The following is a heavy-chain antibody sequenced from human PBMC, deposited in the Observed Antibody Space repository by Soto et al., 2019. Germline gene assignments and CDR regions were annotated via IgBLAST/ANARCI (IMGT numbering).Heavy chain of an antibody. CDR1: GFTFSSYW. CDR3: ARTGTVTTSVY. Sequence: EVQLVESGGGLVQPGGSLRLSCAASGFTFSSYWMSWVRQAPGKGLEWVSNIKQDGSEKYYEDSVKGRFTISRDNAKNSLYLQMNSLRAEDTAVYYCARTGTVTTSVYWGQGTLVTVSS. D-gene: IGHD4-17*01. CDR2: IKQDGSEK. V-gene: IGHV3-7*01. J-gene: IGHJ4*02.